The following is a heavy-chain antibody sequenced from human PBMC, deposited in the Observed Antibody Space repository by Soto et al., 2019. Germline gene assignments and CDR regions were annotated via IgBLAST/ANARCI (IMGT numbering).Heavy chain of an antibody. V-gene: IGHV3-53*01. CDR3: ARVVLVGATPDYFDH. Sequence: EVQLVESGGGLIQPGGSLRLSCAVSGFTVSRNFMSWIRQAPGKGLQWVSILYSGGTTYYTDSVKGRFTISGENSKTTVYLQMNSLRVEDTATYYCARVVLVGATPDYFDHWGQGTLVSVSS. J-gene: IGHJ4*01. CDR2: LYSGGTT. CDR1: GFTVSRNF. D-gene: IGHD1-26*01.